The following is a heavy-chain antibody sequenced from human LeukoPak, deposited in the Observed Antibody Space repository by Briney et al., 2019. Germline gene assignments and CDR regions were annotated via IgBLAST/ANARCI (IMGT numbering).Heavy chain of an antibody. CDR1: RFIFSSYW. V-gene: IGHV3-7*01. CDR2: ISQDGSDK. CDR3: ARGGSFWSGFHAFDL. D-gene: IGHD3-3*01. Sequence: GGSLRLSCATSRFIFSSYWMTWVRRTPGKGLEWVASISQDGSDKYYVDSVKGRFTISRDNAKKSLYLEMSSMRAEDTAVYYCARGGSFWSGFHAFDLWGQGTVVTVSS. J-gene: IGHJ3*01.